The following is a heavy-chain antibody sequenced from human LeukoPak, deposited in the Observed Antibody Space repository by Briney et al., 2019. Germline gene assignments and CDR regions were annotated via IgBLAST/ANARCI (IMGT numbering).Heavy chain of an antibody. CDR3: ARQESDGGSSYSKAIWFDP. J-gene: IGHJ5*02. Sequence: KSSETLSFSCSVSGVSFSSNSYYWGWIRQPPGKGLEWIASVYNTGHSYYNPSLKSRATISVDTSKNQFSLNLNSVTASDTAVYHCARQESDGGSSYSKAIWFDPWGQRTLVTASS. D-gene: IGHD2-15*01. CDR1: GVSFSSNSYY. CDR2: VYNTGHS. V-gene: IGHV4-39*01.